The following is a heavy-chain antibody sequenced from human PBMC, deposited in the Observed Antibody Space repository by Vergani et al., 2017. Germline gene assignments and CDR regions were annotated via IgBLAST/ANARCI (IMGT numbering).Heavy chain of an antibody. Sequence: EVQLVESGGGLVKPGGSLRLSCAASGFTFSSYSMNWVRQAPGKGLEWVSSISSSSSYIYYADSVKGRFTISRDNAKNSLYLQMNSLRAEDTAVYYCARDLFYYDSSGYYSGFFDYWGQGTQVIVSS. J-gene: IGHJ4*02. CDR1: GFTFSSYS. D-gene: IGHD3-22*01. CDR3: ARDLFYYDSSGYYSGFFDY. CDR2: ISSSSSYI. V-gene: IGHV3-21*01.